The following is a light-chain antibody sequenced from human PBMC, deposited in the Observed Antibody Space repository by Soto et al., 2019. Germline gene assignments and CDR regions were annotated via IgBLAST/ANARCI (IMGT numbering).Light chain of an antibody. J-gene: IGKJ1*01. CDR3: QQSYGTRWT. Sequence: DIQMTQSPSSLSASVGDRVTITCRASQSISGYLNWYQQKPGKAPNLLIYAASSLQSGVPSRFSGSGSGTDFTLTISSLQPEDFATYYCQQSYGTRWTFGQGTKVDIK. CDR2: AAS. V-gene: IGKV1-39*01. CDR1: QSISGY.